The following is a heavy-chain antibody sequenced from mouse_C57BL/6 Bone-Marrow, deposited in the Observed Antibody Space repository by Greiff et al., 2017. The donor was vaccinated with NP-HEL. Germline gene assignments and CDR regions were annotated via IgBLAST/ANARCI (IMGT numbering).Heavy chain of an antibody. CDR1: GYTFRSYA. D-gene: IGHD2-5*01. V-gene: IGHV5-4*01. CDR2: ISDGGSYT. J-gene: IGHJ3*01. CDR3: ARDRGNYSNPSAY. Sequence: EVKLLQSGGGLVKPGGSLKLSCTASGYTFRSYAMSWVRQTPEKRLEWVATISDGGSYTYYPDNVKGRFTISRDNAKNSLYLQMSHLKSEDTAMYYCARDRGNYSNPSAYWGQGTPVTVSA.